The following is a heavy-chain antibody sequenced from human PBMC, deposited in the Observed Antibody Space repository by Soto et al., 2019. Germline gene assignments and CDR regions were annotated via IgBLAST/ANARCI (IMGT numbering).Heavy chain of an antibody. CDR3: AISGTRFTNTYYSDYFEY. D-gene: IGHD1-26*01. CDR1: GFTFSSYG. Sequence: GGSLRLSCAASGFTFSSYGMSWVRQAPGKGLEWVSGISGSGDNTYYAESVKGRFTISRINSKHTLFLQMNGLRAEDTALYYCAISGTRFTNTYYSDYFEYWGQGALVTVS. J-gene: IGHJ4*02. CDR2: ISGSGDNT. V-gene: IGHV3-23*01.